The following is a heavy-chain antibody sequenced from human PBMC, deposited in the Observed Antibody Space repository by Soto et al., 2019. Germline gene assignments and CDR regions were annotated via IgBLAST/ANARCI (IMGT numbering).Heavy chain of an antibody. CDR2: IYYSGST. CDR1: GGSISSGGYY. J-gene: IGHJ4*02. CDR3: ARGRDSGTLGY. D-gene: IGHD1-7*01. V-gene: IGHV4-31*03. Sequence: ASETLSLTCTVSGGSISSGGYYWSWIRQHPGKGLEWIGYIYYSGSTYYNPSLKSRVTISVDTSKNQFSLKLSSVTAADTAVYDCARGRDSGTLGYWGQGTLVTVSS.